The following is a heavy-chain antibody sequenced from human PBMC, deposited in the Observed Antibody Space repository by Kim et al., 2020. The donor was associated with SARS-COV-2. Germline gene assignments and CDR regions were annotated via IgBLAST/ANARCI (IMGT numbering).Heavy chain of an antibody. J-gene: IGHJ6*02. CDR1: GYTFTSYD. CDR2: MNPNSGNT. Sequence: ASVKVSCKASGYTFTSYDINWVRQATGQGLEWMGWMNPNSGNTGYAQKFQGRVTMTRNTSISTAYMELSSLRSEDTAVYYCARGGVYSSSWYTTHYYYYGMDVCGQGTTVTVSS. V-gene: IGHV1-8*01. D-gene: IGHD6-13*01. CDR3: ARGGVYSSSWYTTHYYYYGMDV.